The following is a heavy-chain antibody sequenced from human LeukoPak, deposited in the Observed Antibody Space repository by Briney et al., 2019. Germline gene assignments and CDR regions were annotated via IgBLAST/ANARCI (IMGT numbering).Heavy chain of an antibody. CDR1: GGSISNTNW. CDR2: VNLQGST. D-gene: IGHD3-22*01. CDR3: AALREYYYDSSGYYHNDY. V-gene: IGHV4-4*02. Sequence: PSETLSLTCGVSGGSISNTNWWTWVRQPPGKGLEWIGEVNLQGSTNYNPSLKSRVAISVDKSENHISLKLTSVTAADTAVYYCAALREYYYDSSGYYHNDYWGQGTLVTISS. J-gene: IGHJ4*02.